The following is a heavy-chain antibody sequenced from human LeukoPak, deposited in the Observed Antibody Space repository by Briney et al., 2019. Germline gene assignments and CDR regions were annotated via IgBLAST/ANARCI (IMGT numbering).Heavy chain of an antibody. D-gene: IGHD4-17*01. V-gene: IGHV1-69*05. Sequence: ASVKGSCKTSGGTLNKSAISWVRQAPGQGLEWLGGIMPLFGTAGYAQKFQGRVTITKDESTRTVYLELTSLTSDDTAVYYCARDVHGDYGSGWFDPWGQGTLVSVSS. CDR3: ARDVHGDYGSGWFDP. J-gene: IGHJ5*02. CDR2: IMPLFGTA. CDR1: GGTLNKSA.